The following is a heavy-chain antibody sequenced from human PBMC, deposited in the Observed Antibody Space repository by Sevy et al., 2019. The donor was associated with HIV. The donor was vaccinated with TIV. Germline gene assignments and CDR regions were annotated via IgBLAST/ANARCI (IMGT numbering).Heavy chain of an antibody. D-gene: IGHD3-10*01. J-gene: IGHJ6*03. Sequence: ASVKVSCKASGYTFTSYGISWVRQAPGQGLEWMGWISAYNGNTNYAQKLQGRVTMTTDTSTSTAYMERRSLRSDDTAVYYCAREHYGSGSSGYYYYMDVWGKWTTVTVSS. CDR1: GYTFTSYG. V-gene: IGHV1-18*04. CDR2: ISAYNGNT. CDR3: AREHYGSGSSGYYYYMDV.